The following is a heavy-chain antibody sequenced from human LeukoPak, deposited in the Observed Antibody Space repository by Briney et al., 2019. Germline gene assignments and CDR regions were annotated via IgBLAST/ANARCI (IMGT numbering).Heavy chain of an antibody. V-gene: IGHV5-51*01. Sequence: GESLKISCKASGYSFTTYWIGWVRQMPGKGLEWMGIISPGDSDTKYSPSFQGQVTISAAKSITTAYLQWSSLKASDTAIYYCARLGGFLVVPPAWGSDNWFDPWGQGTLVTVSS. CDR3: ARLGGFLVVPPAWGSDNWFDP. D-gene: IGHD3-16*01. CDR1: GYSFTTYW. CDR2: ISPGDSDT. J-gene: IGHJ5*02.